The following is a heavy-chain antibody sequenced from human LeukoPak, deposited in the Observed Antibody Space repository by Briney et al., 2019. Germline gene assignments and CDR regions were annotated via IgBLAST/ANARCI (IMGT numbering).Heavy chain of an antibody. CDR1: GGSISCYY. J-gene: IGHJ5*02. Sequence: SETLSLTCTVSGGSISCYYWSWIRQPAGKGLEWIGRIYTSGSTNYNPSLKSRVTMSVDTSKNQFSLKLSSVTAADTAVYYCARDLGDCTNGVCYNWFDPWGQGTLVTVSS. D-gene: IGHD2-8*01. CDR2: IYTSGST. V-gene: IGHV4-4*07. CDR3: ARDLGDCTNGVCYNWFDP.